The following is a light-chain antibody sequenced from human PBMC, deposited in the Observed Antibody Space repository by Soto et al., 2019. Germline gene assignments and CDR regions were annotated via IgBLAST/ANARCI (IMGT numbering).Light chain of an antibody. CDR2: LNSDGSH. CDR3: QTWGTGIRV. V-gene: IGLV4-69*01. J-gene: IGLJ1*01. Sequence: QPVLTQSPSASASLGASVKLTCTLSSGHSSYAIAWHQQQPEKGPRYLMKLNSDGSHSKGDGIPDRLSGSGSGAERYLTIGRLESEDGADYCWQTWGTGIRVFGTGTKVTVL. CDR1: SGHSSYA.